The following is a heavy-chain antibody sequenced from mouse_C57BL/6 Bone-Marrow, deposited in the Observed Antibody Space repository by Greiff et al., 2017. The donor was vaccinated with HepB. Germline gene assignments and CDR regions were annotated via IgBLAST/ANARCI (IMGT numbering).Heavy chain of an antibody. V-gene: IGHV1-81*01. Sequence: VQLQESGAELARPGASVKLSCKASGYTFTSYGISWVKQSTGQGLEWIGEIYPRSGNTYYNEKFKGKATLTADKSSSTAYMELRSLTSEDSAVYFCARAYYKGYFDYWGQGTTLTVSS. J-gene: IGHJ2*01. CDR3: ARAYYKGYFDY. D-gene: IGHD2-12*01. CDR1: GYTFTSYG. CDR2: IYPRSGNT.